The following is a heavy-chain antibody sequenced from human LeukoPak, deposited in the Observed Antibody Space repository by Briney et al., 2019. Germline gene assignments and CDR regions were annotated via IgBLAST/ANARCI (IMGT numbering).Heavy chain of an antibody. CDR1: GYTFTSYD. V-gene: IGHV1-8*01. Sequence: ASVKVSCKASGYTFTSYDINWVRQATGQGLEWMGWMNPNSGNTGYAQKFQGRATMTRNTSISTAYMELSSLRSEDTAVYYCARAPPRFDYYGSGRRVIARWFDPWGQGTLVTVSS. CDR2: MNPNSGNT. D-gene: IGHD3-10*01. J-gene: IGHJ5*02. CDR3: ARAPPRFDYYGSGRRVIARWFDP.